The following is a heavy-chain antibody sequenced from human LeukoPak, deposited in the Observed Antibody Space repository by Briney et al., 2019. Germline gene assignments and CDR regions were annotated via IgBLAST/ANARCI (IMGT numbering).Heavy chain of an antibody. Sequence: SETLSLTCTVSGGSISSYYWSWIRQPAGEGLEWIGRIYTSGSTNYNPSLKSRVTMSVDTSKNQFSLKLSSVTAADTAVYYCARQTYCSSTSCYPDYWGQGTLVTVSS. CDR3: ARQTYCSSTSCYPDY. V-gene: IGHV4-4*07. CDR1: GGSISSYY. CDR2: IYTSGST. D-gene: IGHD2-2*01. J-gene: IGHJ4*02.